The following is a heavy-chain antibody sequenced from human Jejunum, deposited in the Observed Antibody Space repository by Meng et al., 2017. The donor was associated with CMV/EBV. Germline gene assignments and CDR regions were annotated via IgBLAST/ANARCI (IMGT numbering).Heavy chain of an antibody. CDR1: GFSFGADA. V-gene: IGHV3-23*01. CDR3: AKERIELWYFDY. J-gene: IGHJ4*02. D-gene: IGHD2-21*01. CDR2: ISGSGHLT. Sequence: AVSGFSFGADAMSWGRQAPGKGLEWVAAISGSGHLTHYADSVKGRFIISKDKSKNTLYLQMNTVTAEDTAIYYCAKERIELWYFDYWGQGTLVTVSS.